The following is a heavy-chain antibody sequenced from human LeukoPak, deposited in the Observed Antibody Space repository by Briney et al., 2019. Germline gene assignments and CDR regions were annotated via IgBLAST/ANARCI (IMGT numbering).Heavy chain of an antibody. CDR3: AKVATTVTTNYNWFDP. J-gene: IGHJ5*02. CDR2: ISYDGSNK. V-gene: IGHV3-30*18. D-gene: IGHD4-17*01. CDR1: GFPFSSYG. Sequence: GGSLRLSCVASGFPFSSYGMHWVRQAPGKGLEWVAVISYDGSNKYYADSVKGRFTISRDNSKNTLYLQMNSLRAEDTAVYYCAKVATTVTTNYNWFDPWGQGTLVTVSS.